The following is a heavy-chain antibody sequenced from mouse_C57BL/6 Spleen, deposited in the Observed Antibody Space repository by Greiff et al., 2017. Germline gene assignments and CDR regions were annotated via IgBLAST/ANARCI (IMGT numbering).Heavy chain of an antibody. CDR2: IYPGDGDT. V-gene: IGHV1-82*01. Sequence: VQLQQSGPELVKPGASVKISCKASGYAFSSSWMNWVKQRPGKGLEWIGRIYPGDGDTNYNGKFKGKATLTADKSSSTAYLQLSSLTSEDSAVYFCARGYFDVWGTGTTVTVSS. CDR1: GYAFSSSW. J-gene: IGHJ1*03. CDR3: ARGYFDV.